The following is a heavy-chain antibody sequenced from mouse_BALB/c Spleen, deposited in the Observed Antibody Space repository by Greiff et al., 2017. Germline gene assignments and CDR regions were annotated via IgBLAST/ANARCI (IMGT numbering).Heavy chain of an antibody. V-gene: IGHV5-2*01. CDR1: EYEFPSHD. Sequence: VQLQQSGGGLVQPGESLKLSCESNEYEFPSHDMSWVRKTPEKRLELVAAINSDGGSTYYPDTMERRFIISRDNTKKTLYLQMSSLRSEDTALYYCARQNWDGGAMDYWGQGTSVTVSS. CDR3: ARQNWDGGAMDY. D-gene: IGHD4-1*01. J-gene: IGHJ4*01. CDR2: INSDGGST.